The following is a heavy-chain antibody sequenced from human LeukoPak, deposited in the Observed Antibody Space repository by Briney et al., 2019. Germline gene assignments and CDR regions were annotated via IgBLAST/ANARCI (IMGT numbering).Heavy chain of an antibody. CDR1: GFTFGDYA. CDR3: TRGTYGSGSTGTFYYYYYMDV. Sequence: GGSLRLSCTASGFTFGDYAMSWVRQAPGKGLEWVGFIRSKAYGGTTEYAASVKGRFTISRDDSKSIAYLQMNSLKTEDTAVYYCTRGTYGSGSTGTFYYYYYMDVWGKGTTVTISS. D-gene: IGHD3-10*01. V-gene: IGHV3-49*04. CDR2: IRSKAYGGTT. J-gene: IGHJ6*03.